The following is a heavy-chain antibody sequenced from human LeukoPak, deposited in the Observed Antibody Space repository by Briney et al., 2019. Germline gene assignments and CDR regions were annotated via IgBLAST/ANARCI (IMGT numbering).Heavy chain of an antibody. CDR3: ARDSGSGSYSGY. D-gene: IGHD3-10*01. Sequence: GRSLRLSCAASGFTFSSYGMHWVRQGPGKGLVWVSRINPDGSVTSHADSVRGRFTISRDNAKNTLYLQMNSLRAEDTAVYYCARDSGSGSYSGYWGLGTLVTVSS. V-gene: IGHV3-74*01. CDR2: INPDGSVT. J-gene: IGHJ4*02. CDR1: GFTFSSYG.